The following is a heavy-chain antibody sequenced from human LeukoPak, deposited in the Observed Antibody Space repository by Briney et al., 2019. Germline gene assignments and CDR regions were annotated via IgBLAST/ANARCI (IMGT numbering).Heavy chain of an antibody. CDR1: GYSIKSVFF. CDR2: IHDNDNT. J-gene: IGHJ4*02. Sequence: SETLSLTCSVSGYSIKSVFFWGWIRQPPGKGLEWVGSIHDNDNTHYNPSLKSRVTISVDTSKNQCSLSMRSVTAADSAVYYCATGGNIAVAGVLHWGQGALVTVPS. CDR3: ATGGNIAVAGVLH. D-gene: IGHD6-19*01. V-gene: IGHV4-38-2*02.